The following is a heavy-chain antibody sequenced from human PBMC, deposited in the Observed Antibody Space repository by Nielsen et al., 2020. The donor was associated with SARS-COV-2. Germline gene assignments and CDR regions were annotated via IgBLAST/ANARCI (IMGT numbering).Heavy chain of an antibody. J-gene: IGHJ3*01. Sequence: GESLKISCEASGFAFSSYSLNWVRQAPGKGLEWVSFVSGSSYFTHYADSVKGRFTISRDNAKNSMSLQMNSLRVEDTAVYYCARDWSRAFDVWGQGTMVPVSS. CDR3: ARDWSRAFDV. CDR1: GFAFSSYS. CDR2: VSGSSYFT. V-gene: IGHV3-21*01.